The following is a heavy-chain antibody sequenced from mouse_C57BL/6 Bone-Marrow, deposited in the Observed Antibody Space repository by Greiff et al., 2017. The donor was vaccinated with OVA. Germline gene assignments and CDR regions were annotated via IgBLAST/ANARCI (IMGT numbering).Heavy chain of an antibody. CDR1: GFTFSSYA. V-gene: IGHV5-4*01. CDR3: ARAPPDY. CDR2: ISDGGSYT. Sequence: EVQVVESGEGLVKPGGSLKLSCAASGFTFSSYAMSWVRQTPEKRLEWVATISDGGSYTYYPDNVKGRFTISRDNAKNNLYLQMSHLKSEDTAMYYCARAPPDYWGQGTTLTVSS. J-gene: IGHJ2*01.